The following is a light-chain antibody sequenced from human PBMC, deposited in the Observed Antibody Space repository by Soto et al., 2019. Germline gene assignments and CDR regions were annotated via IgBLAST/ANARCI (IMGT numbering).Light chain of an antibody. V-gene: IGLV2-14*01. Sequence: QSALTQPASVSGSPGQSITISCTGTSSDVGGYNYVSWYQQHPGKAPKFMIYDVSNRPSGVSNRFSGSKSGNTASLTISGLQAEDESDYYCSSYTTSNTRQIVFGTGTNVTVL. J-gene: IGLJ1*01. CDR1: SSDVGGYNY. CDR2: DVS. CDR3: SSYTTSNTRQIV.